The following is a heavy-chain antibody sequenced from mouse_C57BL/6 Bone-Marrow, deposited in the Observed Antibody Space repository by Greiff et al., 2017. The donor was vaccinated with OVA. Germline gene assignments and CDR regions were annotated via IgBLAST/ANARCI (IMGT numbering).Heavy chain of an antibody. V-gene: IGHV1-20*01. CDR3: ARERYDYDEDY. Sequence: VHVKQSGPELVKPGDSVKISCKASGYSFTGYFMNWVMQSHGKSLEWIGRINPYNGDTFYNQKFKGKATLTVDKSSSTAHMELRSLTSEDSAVYYCARERYDYDEDYWGQGTTLTVSS. J-gene: IGHJ2*01. CDR2: INPYNGDT. D-gene: IGHD2-4*01. CDR1: GYSFTGYF.